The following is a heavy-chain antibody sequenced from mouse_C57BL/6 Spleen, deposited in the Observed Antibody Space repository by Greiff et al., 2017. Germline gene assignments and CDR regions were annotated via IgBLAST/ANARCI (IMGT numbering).Heavy chain of an antibody. CDR2: INPGSGGT. J-gene: IGHJ1*03. CDR3: ARGLYYEYDGPYWYFDV. D-gene: IGHD2-4*01. CDR1: GYAFTNYL. V-gene: IGHV1-54*01. Sequence: VQLQQSGAELVRPGTSVKVSCKASGYAFTNYLIEWVKQRPGQGLEWIGVINPGSGGTNYNEKFKGKATLTADKSSSTAYMQLSSLTSEDSAVYFCARGLYYEYDGPYWYFDVWGTGTTVTVSS.